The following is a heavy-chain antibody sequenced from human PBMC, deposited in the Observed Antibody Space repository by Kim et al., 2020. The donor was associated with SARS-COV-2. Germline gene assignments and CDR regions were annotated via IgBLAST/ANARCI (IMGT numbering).Heavy chain of an antibody. CDR2: ISGGAEST. CDR3: AQDVISMIRGRLDV. J-gene: IGHJ6*03. D-gene: IGHD3-10*01. CDR1: GFTFANYA. Sequence: GGSLRLSCVTSGFTFANYAMNWVRQAPGKGLEWVSSISGGAESTFYADSVRVRFTVSRDNSRNTLYLQMNSLRVEDTAVYYCAQDVISMIRGRLDVWGKG. V-gene: IGHV3-23*01.